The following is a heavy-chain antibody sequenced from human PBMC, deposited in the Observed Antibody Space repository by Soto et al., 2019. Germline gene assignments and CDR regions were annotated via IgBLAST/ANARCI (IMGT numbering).Heavy chain of an antibody. D-gene: IGHD4-17*01. CDR1: GGSFSGYY. J-gene: IGHJ4*02. V-gene: IGHV4-34*01. Sequence: SETLSLTCAVYGGSFSGYYWSWIRQPPGKGLEWIGEINHSGSTNYNPSLKSRVTISVDTSKNQFSLKLSSVTAADTAVYYCARDSTVVTPGGFDYWGQXTLVTLSS. CDR2: INHSGST. CDR3: ARDSTVVTPGGFDY.